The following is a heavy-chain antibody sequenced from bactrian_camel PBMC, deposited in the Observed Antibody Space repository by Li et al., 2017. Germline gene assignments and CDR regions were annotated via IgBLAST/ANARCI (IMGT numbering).Heavy chain of an antibody. Sequence: VQLVESGGGLVQPGGSLRLSCAASGFTFSHYAMSWVRQAPGKGFEWVSAIDSGGDSTYYAVSVKGRFTISRDDAKNTLYLQMNSLKTDDTAVYYCAGRDLYGDYLLVQLGYNFWGQGTQVTVS. CDR1: GFTFSHYA. D-gene: IGHD4*01. CDR3: AGRDLYGDYLLVQLGYNF. V-gene: IGHV3S31*01. J-gene: IGHJ4*01. CDR2: IDSGGDST.